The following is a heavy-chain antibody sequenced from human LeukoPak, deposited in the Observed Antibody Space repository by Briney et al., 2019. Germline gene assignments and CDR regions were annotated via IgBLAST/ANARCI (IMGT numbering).Heavy chain of an antibody. J-gene: IGHJ6*04. V-gene: IGHV3-21*01. D-gene: IGHD3-10*01. CDR3: ARPPWGSGSFGYYYGMDV. CDR1: GFTFSSYS. Sequence: GGSPRLSCAASGFTFSSYSMNWVRQAPGKGLEWVSSISSSSSYIYYADSVKGRFTISRDNAKNSLYLQMNSLRAEDTAVYYCARPPWGSGSFGYYYGMDVWGKGTTVTVSS. CDR2: ISSSSSYI.